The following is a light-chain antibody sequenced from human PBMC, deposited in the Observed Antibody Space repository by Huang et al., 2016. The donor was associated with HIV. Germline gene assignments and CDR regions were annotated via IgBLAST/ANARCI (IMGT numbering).Light chain of an antibody. CDR1: QSISSK. Sequence: ERVMTQSPVTLSVSPGERATFSCRACQSISSKLAWYQQKPGQAPRLLIYGASTRATGIPARFSGSGSGTEFTLTISSLQSEDFAVYYCQQYNNWPFTFGPGTRVDIK. CDR2: GAS. V-gene: IGKV3-15*01. J-gene: IGKJ3*01. CDR3: QQYNNWPFT.